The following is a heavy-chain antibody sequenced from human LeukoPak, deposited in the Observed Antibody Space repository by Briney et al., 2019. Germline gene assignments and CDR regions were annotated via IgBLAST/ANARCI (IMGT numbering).Heavy chain of an antibody. CDR3: AIEDYIGPVDS. Sequence: GGSLRLSCAASGFTVSNNYMTWVRQAPGKGLEWVANIKQDGNEKNYVDSVKGRFTISRDNARNTLYLQMNSLRAEDTAVYYCAIEDYIGPVDSWGQGTLVTVSS. V-gene: IGHV3-7*02. J-gene: IGHJ5*01. CDR2: IKQDGNEK. CDR1: GFTVSNNY. D-gene: IGHD4-11*01.